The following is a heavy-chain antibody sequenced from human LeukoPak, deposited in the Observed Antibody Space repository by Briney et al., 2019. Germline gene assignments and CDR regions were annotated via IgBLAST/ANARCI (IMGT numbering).Heavy chain of an antibody. J-gene: IGHJ4*02. D-gene: IGHD3-3*01. CDR1: GYTFTSYA. Sequence: GASVKLSCNVSGYTFTSYATKWVRQAPGQGLEWMGWINTNTGNPTYGQGCTGRFVFSLDTSVSTEYLQISSLKAEDTAVCYCERDEEAGVWGQGTLVTVSS. CDR3: ERDEEAGV. V-gene: IGHV7-4-1*02. CDR2: INTNTGNP.